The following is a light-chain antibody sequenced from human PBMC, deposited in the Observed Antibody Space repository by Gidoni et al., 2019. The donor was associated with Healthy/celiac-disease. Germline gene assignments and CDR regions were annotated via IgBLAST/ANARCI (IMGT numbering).Light chain of an antibody. Sequence: IVFTHSPGTLSLSPGERATLSCRASQSVSSSYLAWYQQKPGQAPRLLIYGASSRATGIPDRFSGSGSGTDFTLTISRLEPEDFAVYYCQQYGSSWTFGQGTKVEIK. J-gene: IGKJ1*01. V-gene: IGKV3-20*01. CDR2: GAS. CDR3: QQYGSSWT. CDR1: QSVSSSY.